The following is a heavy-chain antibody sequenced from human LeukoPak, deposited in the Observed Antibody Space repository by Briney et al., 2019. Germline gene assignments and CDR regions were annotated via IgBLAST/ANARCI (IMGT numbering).Heavy chain of an antibody. CDR1: GFTFSDYY. CDR3: PRRGQGYYYYMDV. Sequence: PGGSLRLSCAASGFTFSDYYMSWIRQAPGKGLEWVSYISSSGSTIYYADSVKGRFTISRDNAKNSLYLQMNSLRAEDAAVYYCPRRGQGYYYYMDVWGKGTTVTVSS. V-gene: IGHV3-11*01. CDR2: ISSSGSTI. J-gene: IGHJ6*03.